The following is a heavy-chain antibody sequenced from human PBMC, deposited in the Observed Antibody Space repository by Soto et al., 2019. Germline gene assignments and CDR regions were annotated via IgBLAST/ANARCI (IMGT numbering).Heavy chain of an antibody. CDR3: ASHFTGVLVLGTSPPGGDNFGWDV. CDR2: IIPIVDIP. V-gene: IGHV1-69*02. J-gene: IGHJ6*02. Sequence: QVQLVQSGAEVKKPGSSVKVSCKASGGTFSRYTFTWVRQAPGQGLEWMGRIIPIVDIPNYAQKCQGRVAITADKSTSTAYMELGRLTSDDTAVYYGASHFTGVLVLGTSPPGGDNFGWDVWGQGTTVSVS. D-gene: IGHD2-8*02. CDR1: GGTFSRYT.